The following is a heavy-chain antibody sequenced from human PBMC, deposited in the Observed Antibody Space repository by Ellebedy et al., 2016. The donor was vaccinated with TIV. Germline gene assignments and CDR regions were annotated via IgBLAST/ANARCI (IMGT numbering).Heavy chain of an antibody. CDR1: GFTVSSNY. J-gene: IGHJ6*02. CDR2: IYSGGST. D-gene: IGHD6-6*01. CDR3: ARRPNYYGMDV. V-gene: IGHV3-53*01. Sequence: PGESLKISCAASGFTVSSNYMSRVRQAPGKGLEWVSVIYSGGSTYDADSVKGRFTISSDNSKNTLYLQMNSLRAEDTAVYYCARRPNYYGMDVWGQGTTVTVSS.